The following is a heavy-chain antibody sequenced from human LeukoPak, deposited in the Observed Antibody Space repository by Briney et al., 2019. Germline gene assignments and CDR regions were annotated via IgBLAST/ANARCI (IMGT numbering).Heavy chain of an antibody. J-gene: IGHJ4*02. D-gene: IGHD3-22*01. V-gene: IGHV4-34*01. CDR2: INHSGST. Sequence: SETLSLTCAVYGGSFSGYYWSWIRQPPGKGLEWIGEINHSGSTNYNPSLKSRVTISVDTSKNQFSLKLSSVTAADTAVYYCARGRLNYYDSSGHLGYWGQGTLVTVSS. CDR3: ARGRLNYYDSSGHLGY. CDR1: GGSFSGYY.